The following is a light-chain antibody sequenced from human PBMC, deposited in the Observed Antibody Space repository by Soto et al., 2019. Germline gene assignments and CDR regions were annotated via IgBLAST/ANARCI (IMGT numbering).Light chain of an antibody. CDR3: QQRSSWPPFT. CDR2: DAS. V-gene: IGKV3-11*01. Sequence: EIVLTQSPATLSLSPGERATLFCRASQSVSNYLAWYQQKPGQAPRLLIYDASNRATGIPARFSGSGSGTDFTLTISSLEPEDFAVYYCQQRSSWPPFTCGQGTRLEIK. J-gene: IGKJ5*01. CDR1: QSVSNY.